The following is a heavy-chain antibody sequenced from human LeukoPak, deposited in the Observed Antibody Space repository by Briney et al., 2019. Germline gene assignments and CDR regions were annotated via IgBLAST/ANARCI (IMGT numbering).Heavy chain of an antibody. V-gene: IGHV3-48*04. D-gene: IGHD1-1*01. Sequence: GGSLRLSCAASGMTLSITSMNWVRQAPGKGLEWISYIDKSGDPIHYADSVKGRFTISRDIARNSLFLQMNSLRAEDTAVYFCADNLSRWGQGTLVTVSS. CDR3: ADNLSR. CDR1: GMTLSITS. J-gene: IGHJ4*02. CDR2: IDKSGDPI.